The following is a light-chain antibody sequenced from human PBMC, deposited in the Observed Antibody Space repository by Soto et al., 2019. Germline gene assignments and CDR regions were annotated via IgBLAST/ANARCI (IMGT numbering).Light chain of an antibody. CDR3: QQRSNWPPIP. Sequence: QMTQSVATLSASIDYRVTITCLASQSISSWLAWYQQKPGKAPKLLIYWASTRESGVPDRFSGSGSGTDFTLTIDNLEPEDFAVYYCQQRSNWPPIPFGQGTRLE. CDR1: QSISSW. J-gene: IGKJ5*01. V-gene: IGKV1-5*01. CDR2: WAS.